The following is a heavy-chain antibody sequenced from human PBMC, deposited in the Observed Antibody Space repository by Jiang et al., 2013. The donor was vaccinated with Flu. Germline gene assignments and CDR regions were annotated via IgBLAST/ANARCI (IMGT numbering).Heavy chain of an antibody. J-gene: IGHJ4*02. D-gene: IGHD5-12*01. V-gene: IGHV4-31*02. Sequence: VSGASISSSDWWSWIRHHPTKGLEWINYMYYSETTNHSPSLKSRVTISVDTSKNQFSLKLTSVTAADTAVYYCARGRGYSGFEPHFFDYWGQGTLVTVSS. CDR3: ARGRGYSGFEPHFFDY. CDR2: MYYSETT. CDR1: GASISSSDW.